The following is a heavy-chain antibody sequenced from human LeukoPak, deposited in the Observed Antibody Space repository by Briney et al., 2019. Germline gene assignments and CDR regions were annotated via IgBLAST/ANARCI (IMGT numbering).Heavy chain of an antibody. D-gene: IGHD3-10*01. Sequence: GGSLRLSCAASGFTFSSYAMSWVRQAPGKGLEWVSGISSRGGSTYYADSVKGRFTISRDNSKNTLYLQMNSLRAEDTAVYYCAKGSSSGSFSVFDYWGQGTLVTVSS. V-gene: IGHV3-23*01. CDR1: GFTFSSYA. CDR3: AKGSSSGSFSVFDY. CDR2: ISSRGGST. J-gene: IGHJ4*02.